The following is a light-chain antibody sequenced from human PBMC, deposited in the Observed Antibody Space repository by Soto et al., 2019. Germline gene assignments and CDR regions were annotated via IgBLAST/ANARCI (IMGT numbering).Light chain of an antibody. J-gene: IGKJ2*01. CDR1: QSLLHSNGYNS. CDR2: LGS. V-gene: IGKV2-28*01. Sequence: DIVMTQSPLSLPVTPGEPASISCRSSQSLLHSNGYNSLDRYLQKPGQSPQLLIYLGSNRASGVPDRFSGSGSGTDFTLKISRVEAEDVGVYYCMQALQTPYTFGQGTKVDIK. CDR3: MQALQTPYT.